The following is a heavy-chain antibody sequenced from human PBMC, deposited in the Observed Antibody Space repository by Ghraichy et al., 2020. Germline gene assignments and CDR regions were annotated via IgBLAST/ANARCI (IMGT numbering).Heavy chain of an antibody. Sequence: SGPTLVKPTQTLTLTCTFSGFTLSTSGVGVGWIRQPPGKALEWLALIYWNDAKRYSPSLKSRLTITKDTSKNQVVLTMTNKDPVDTATYYCAHQNDNIKQQLVRGQFDYWGQGTLLTV. CDR1: GFTLSTSGVG. CDR2: IYWNDAK. J-gene: IGHJ4*02. D-gene: IGHD6-13*01. V-gene: IGHV2-5*01. CDR3: AHQNDNIKQQLVRGQFDY.